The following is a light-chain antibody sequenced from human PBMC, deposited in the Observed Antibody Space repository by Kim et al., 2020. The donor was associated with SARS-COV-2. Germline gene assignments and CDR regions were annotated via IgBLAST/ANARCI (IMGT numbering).Light chain of an antibody. CDR3: QQFGSSPRT. V-gene: IGKV3-20*01. Sequence: EIVLTQSPGTLSSSPGERATLSCRASQSVNSYYLAWYQQKPGQAPRLLIYGASSRASGIPDRFSGSGSGTDFTLTISRLEPEDFAVYYCQQFGSSPRTFGQGTKVDIK. CDR1: QSVNSYY. CDR2: GAS. J-gene: IGKJ1*01.